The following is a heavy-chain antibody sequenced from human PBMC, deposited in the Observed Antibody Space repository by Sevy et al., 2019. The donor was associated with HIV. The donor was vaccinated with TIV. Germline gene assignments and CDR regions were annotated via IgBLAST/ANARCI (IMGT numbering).Heavy chain of an antibody. Sequence: SETLSHTCAVYGGSFSGYYWSWIRQPPGKGLEWIGEINHSGSTNYNPSLKSRVTISVDTSKNQFSLKLSSVTAADTAVYYCARANAAAAGTTEYFQHWGQGTLVTVSS. J-gene: IGHJ1*01. CDR1: GGSFSGYY. CDR3: ARANAAAAGTTEYFQH. V-gene: IGHV4-34*01. CDR2: INHSGST. D-gene: IGHD6-13*01.